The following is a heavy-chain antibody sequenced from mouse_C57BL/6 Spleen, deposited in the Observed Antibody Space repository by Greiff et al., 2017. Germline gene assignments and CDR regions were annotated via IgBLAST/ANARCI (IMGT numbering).Heavy chain of an antibody. V-gene: IGHV1-15*01. CDR3: TRGGNCDLYAMDY. D-gene: IGHD4-1*01. J-gene: IGHJ4*01. CDR2: IDPETGGT. Sequence: QVLLQQSGAELVRPGASVTLSCKASGYTFTDYEMHWVKQTPVHGLEWIGAIDPETGGTAYNQKFKGKAILTADKSSSTAYMELRILTSEDSAVYYGTRGGNCDLYAMDYWGQGTSVTVSS. CDR1: GYTFTDYE.